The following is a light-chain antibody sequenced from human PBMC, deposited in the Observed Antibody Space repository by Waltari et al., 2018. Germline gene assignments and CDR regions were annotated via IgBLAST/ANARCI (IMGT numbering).Light chain of an antibody. V-gene: IGKV3-20*01. Sequence: EIVLTQSPGTASLSPGGRVTLSCRASQSVGSSSLAWYQQKPGQAPGLVIYRASRRATGIPDRFSGSGSGTDFSLTISRLEPEDFAVYYCQQHGTLPATFGQGTKVEIK. CDR3: QQHGTLPAT. CDR1: QSVGSSS. CDR2: RAS. J-gene: IGKJ1*01.